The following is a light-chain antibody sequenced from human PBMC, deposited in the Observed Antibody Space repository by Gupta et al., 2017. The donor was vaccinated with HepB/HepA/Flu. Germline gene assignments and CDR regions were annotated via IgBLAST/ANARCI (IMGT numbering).Light chain of an antibody. J-gene: IGKJ1*01. CDR1: QSIRTS. Sequence: DIQMTQSPSTLSASVGDRVTITCRASQSIRTSLNWYQQKPGKAPKFLIYAASSLQSGVPSRFSGSGSGTDFTLTISRLQPEDSAIYYCQQSDSPPYSFGQGTKVEIK. CDR2: AAS. CDR3: QQSDSPPYS. V-gene: IGKV1-39*01.